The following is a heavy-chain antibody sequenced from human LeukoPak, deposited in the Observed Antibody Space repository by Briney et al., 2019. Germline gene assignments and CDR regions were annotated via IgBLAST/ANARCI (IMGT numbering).Heavy chain of an antibody. D-gene: IGHD1-26*01. CDR2: IHSSGNT. CDR1: VDSITSGNYY. V-gene: IGHV4-61*02. Sequence: SQTLSLTCTLSVDSITSGNYYGAWIRQPAGKGLEWIGRIHSSGNTNYIPSLKSRVTISADTSNNHFSLKLSSVTAADTAVFFCARGTVKVGATVLFDYWGQGTLVTVSS. J-gene: IGHJ4*02. CDR3: ARGTVKVGATVLFDY.